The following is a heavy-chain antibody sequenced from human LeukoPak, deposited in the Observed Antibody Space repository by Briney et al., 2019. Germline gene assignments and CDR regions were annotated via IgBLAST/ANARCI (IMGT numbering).Heavy chain of an antibody. CDR2: IRSKAYGGTT. D-gene: IGHD3-22*01. Sequence: GGSLRLSCTASGFTFGDYAMSWVRQAPGKGLEWVGFIRSKAYGGTTEYAASVKGRFTISRDDSKSIAYLQMNSLKTEDTAVYYCAKAGSGYDSSGYYYASDAFDIWGQGTMVTVSS. CDR1: GFTFGDYA. CDR3: AKAGSGYDSSGYYYASDAFDI. J-gene: IGHJ3*02. V-gene: IGHV3-49*04.